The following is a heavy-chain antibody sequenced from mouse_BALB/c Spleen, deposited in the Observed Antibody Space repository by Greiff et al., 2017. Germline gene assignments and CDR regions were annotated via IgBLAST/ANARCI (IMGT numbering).Heavy chain of an antibody. CDR1: GFTFSSFG. CDR3: ARGTGYYAMDY. V-gene: IGHV5-17*02. D-gene: IGHD4-1*01. J-gene: IGHJ4*01. Sequence: EVKLVESGGGLVQPGGSRKLSCAASGFTFSSFGMHWVRQAPEKELEWVAYISSGSSTIYYADTVKGRFTISSDNPKNTLFLQMTSLRSEDTAMYYCARGTGYYAMDYWGQGTSVTVSS. CDR2: ISSGSSTI.